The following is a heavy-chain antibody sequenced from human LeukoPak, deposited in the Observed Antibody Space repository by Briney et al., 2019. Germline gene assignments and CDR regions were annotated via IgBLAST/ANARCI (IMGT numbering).Heavy chain of an antibody. V-gene: IGHV1-69*05. D-gene: IGHD1-20*01. J-gene: IGHJ4*02. CDR1: GGTFSSYA. Sequence: SVKVSCKASGGTFSSYAISWVRQAPGQGLEWMGGIIPIFGTANYAQKFQGRVTITTDESTSTAYMELSSLRSEDTAVFYCARETPGGITGTTLGYWGQGTLVTVSS. CDR3: ARETPGGITGTTLGY. CDR2: IIPIFGTA.